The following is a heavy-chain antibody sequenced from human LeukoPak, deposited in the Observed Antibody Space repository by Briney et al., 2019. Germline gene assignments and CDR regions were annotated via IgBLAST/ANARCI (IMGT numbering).Heavy chain of an antibody. D-gene: IGHD2-2*01. CDR3: GCYLY. CDR1: GGSISSGGYY. J-gene: IGHJ4*02. V-gene: IGHV4-31*03. CDR2: IFYSGST. Sequence: PSETLSLTCTVSGGSISSGGYYRSCHPPHPGKGLEWLGYIFYSGSTYYNPSLKSRDTISVDTSKNQFSQELSSVSAADTAVYYCGCYLYWGQGTLVTVSS.